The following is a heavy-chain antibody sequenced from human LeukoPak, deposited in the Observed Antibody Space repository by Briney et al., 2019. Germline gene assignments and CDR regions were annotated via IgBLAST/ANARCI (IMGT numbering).Heavy chain of an antibody. J-gene: IGHJ4*02. V-gene: IGHV1-46*01. CDR1: GYTFTSYN. D-gene: IGHD5-12*01. CDR3: ARTRGYSDYELDY. Sequence: GASVKVSCKASGYTFTSYNMHWVRQAPGQGLEWMGIINPSGGTTRHAQRFQGRVTMTRDTSTSTVYMELSSLRSEDTAVYYCARTRGYSDYELDYWGQGTLVTVSS. CDR2: INPSGGTT.